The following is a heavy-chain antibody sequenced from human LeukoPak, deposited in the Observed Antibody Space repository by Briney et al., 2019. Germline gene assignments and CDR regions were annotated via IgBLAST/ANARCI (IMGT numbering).Heavy chain of an antibody. CDR1: GGSFSGYY. J-gene: IGHJ2*01. D-gene: IGHD6-6*01. CDR2: INHSGST. Sequence: SETLSLTCAVYGGSFSGYYWSWIRQSPGKRLEWIGEINHSGSTNYNPSLKSRVTISVDTSKNQFSLKLNSVTAADTAVYYCARRRQYDSSLFWNFDLWGRGTLVTVSS. V-gene: IGHV4-34*01. CDR3: ARRRQYDSSLFWNFDL.